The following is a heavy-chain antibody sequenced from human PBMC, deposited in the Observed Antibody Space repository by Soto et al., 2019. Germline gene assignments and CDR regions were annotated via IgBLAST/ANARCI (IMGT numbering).Heavy chain of an antibody. CDR3: ASGAYCSGGSCYPQFDY. V-gene: IGHV1-18*01. J-gene: IGHJ4*02. CDR1: GYTFTSYG. CDR2: ISAYNGNT. D-gene: IGHD2-15*01. Sequence: GASVKVSCKASGYTFTSYGISWVRQAPGQGLEWMGWISAYNGNTNYAQKLQGRVTMATDTSTSTAYMELRSLRSDDTAVYYCASGAYCSGGSCYPQFDYWCQGTLVTGSS.